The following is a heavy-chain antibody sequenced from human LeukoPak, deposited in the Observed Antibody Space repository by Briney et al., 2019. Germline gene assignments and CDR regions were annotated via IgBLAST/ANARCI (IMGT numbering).Heavy chain of an antibody. D-gene: IGHD2-8*01. Sequence: GGSLRLSCVASGFTFSSYWMSWVRQAPGKGLEWVANIKQDGSEKKYVDSVKGRFTISRDNSKNTLYLQMNSLRAEDTAVYYCARDNGNGVGDYWGQGTLVTVSS. CDR2: IKQDGSEK. CDR3: ARDNGNGVGDY. V-gene: IGHV3-7*01. CDR1: GFTFSSYW. J-gene: IGHJ4*02.